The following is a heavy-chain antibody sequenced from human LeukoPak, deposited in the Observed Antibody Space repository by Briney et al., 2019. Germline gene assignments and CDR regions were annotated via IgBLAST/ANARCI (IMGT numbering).Heavy chain of an antibody. Sequence: GSLRLSCAASGFTFSSYSMNWVRQAPGKGLEWVSYISSGSSTRYYGDSVKGRFTISRDNAKTSLYLQMNSLRDEDTAVYYCARGLLYSGSYVDYWGQGTLVTVSS. CDR2: ISSGSSTR. V-gene: IGHV3-48*02. D-gene: IGHD1-26*01. CDR1: GFTFSSYS. CDR3: ARGLLYSGSYVDY. J-gene: IGHJ4*02.